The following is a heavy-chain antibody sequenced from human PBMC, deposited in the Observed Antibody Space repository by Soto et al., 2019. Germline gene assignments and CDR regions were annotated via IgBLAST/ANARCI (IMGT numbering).Heavy chain of an antibody. J-gene: IGHJ5*02. V-gene: IGHV4-61*03. Sequence: QVQLQESGPGLVKPSETLSLTCTVSGIPVTRGTYYWSWIRQSPGKGLEWIGYISYGGGTHYNPPLKSRVTISVDTSKSHVSLHLTSVTAADTAVYYCARGLAYCGGDCPWGRGTLVTVSS. D-gene: IGHD2-21*02. CDR2: ISYGGGT. CDR3: ARGLAYCGGDCP. CDR1: GIPVTRGTYY.